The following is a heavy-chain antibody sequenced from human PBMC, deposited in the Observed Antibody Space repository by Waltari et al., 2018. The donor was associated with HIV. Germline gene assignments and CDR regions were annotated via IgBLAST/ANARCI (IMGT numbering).Heavy chain of an antibody. D-gene: IGHD1-26*01. V-gene: IGHV3-11*05. CDR1: GFTFSDSY. CDR2: ISSSSTYT. J-gene: IGHJ4*02. CDR3: AREVVGATRGHFDY. Sequence: GFTFSDSYMSWIRQAPGKGLEWISYISSSSTYTKYADSVKGRFTISRDDAKSSLSLQMNSLRAEDTAVYYCAREVVGATRGHFDYWGQGTLVTVSS.